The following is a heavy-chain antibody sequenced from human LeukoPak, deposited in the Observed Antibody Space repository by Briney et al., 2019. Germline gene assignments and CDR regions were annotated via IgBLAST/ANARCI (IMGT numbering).Heavy chain of an antibody. J-gene: IGHJ4*02. Sequence: PSETLSLTCTVSGGSISSSSYYWGWIRQPPGKGLEWIGSIYYSGSTYYNPSLKSRVTISVDTSKNQFSLKLSSVTAADTAVYYCARHVKATIKGEYSSSWSYWGQGTLVTVSS. CDR1: GGSISSSSYY. CDR2: IYYSGST. D-gene: IGHD6-13*01. CDR3: ARHVKATIKGEYSSSWSY. V-gene: IGHV4-39*01.